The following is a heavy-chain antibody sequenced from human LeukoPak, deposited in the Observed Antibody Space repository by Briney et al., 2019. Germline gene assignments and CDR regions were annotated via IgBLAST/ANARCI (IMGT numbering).Heavy chain of an antibody. CDR3: ARDLSVTTLYIDAFDI. V-gene: IGHV3-48*01. J-gene: IGHJ3*02. CDR2: LSGTSSTT. CDR1: GFTFSSYS. Sequence: GGSLRLSCAASGFTFSSYSMNWVRQAPGKGLEWVSCLSGTSSTTYYADSVKSRFTISRDNAKNSLYLQMNSLRAEDTAVYYCARDLSVTTLYIDAFDIWGQGTMVTVSS. D-gene: IGHD4-17*01.